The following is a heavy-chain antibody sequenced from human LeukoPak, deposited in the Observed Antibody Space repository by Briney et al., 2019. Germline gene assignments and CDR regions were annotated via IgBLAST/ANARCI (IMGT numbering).Heavy chain of an antibody. Sequence: ASVKVSCKPSGDTFASYAFSWVRQAPGQGPEWLGGIMPIFATANYAPKFQGRVQIPADESTVTVYMELSSLRSDDTAVYYCGRVIPLVVPGTADAFDIWGQGTLVTVSS. CDR2: IMPIFATA. J-gene: IGHJ3*02. D-gene: IGHD2-15*01. CDR3: GRVIPLVVPGTADAFDI. V-gene: IGHV1-69*13. CDR1: GDTFASYA.